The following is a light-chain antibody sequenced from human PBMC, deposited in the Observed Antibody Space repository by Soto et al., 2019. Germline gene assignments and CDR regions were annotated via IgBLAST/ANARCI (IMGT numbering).Light chain of an antibody. J-gene: IGKJ2*01. CDR3: QQYDTLSYN. Sequence: IQMTQSPSSLSASVGDRVTITCRASQRISTYLNWYQHIPGKAPKLLIYDASNLETGVPSRFSGSGSGTDFTFTISSLQPEDVATYYCQQYDTLSYNFGQGTKLEI. CDR2: DAS. V-gene: IGKV1-33*01. CDR1: QRISTY.